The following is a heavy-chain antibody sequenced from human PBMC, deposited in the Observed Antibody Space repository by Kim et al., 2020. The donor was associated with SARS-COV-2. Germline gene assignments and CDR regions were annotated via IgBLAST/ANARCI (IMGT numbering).Heavy chain of an antibody. CDR2: IIPIFGTA. D-gene: IGHD6-19*01. Sequence: SVKVSCKASGGTFSSYAISWVRQAPGQGLEWMGGIIPIFGTANYAQKFQGRVTITADESTSTAYMELSSLRSEDTAVYYCARDPPQSNEQWLSTFDYWGQGTLVTVSS. J-gene: IGHJ4*02. CDR1: GGTFSSYA. CDR3: ARDPPQSNEQWLSTFDY. V-gene: IGHV1-69*13.